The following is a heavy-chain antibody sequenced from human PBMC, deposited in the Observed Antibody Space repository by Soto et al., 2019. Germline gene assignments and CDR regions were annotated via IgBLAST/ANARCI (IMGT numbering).Heavy chain of an antibody. CDR1: GFTFHNYD. J-gene: IGHJ4*02. CDR2: ISYDGATK. V-gene: IGHV3-30*19. D-gene: IGHD6-19*01. Sequence: QVQLVDSGGGVVQPGRSLRLSCAASGFTFHNYDMHWVRQAPGKGLEWVAIISYDGATKYYADSVKGRFTISRDNSQNASYLHMSSLRPKNAALYFGVKDKGITVHRPYFDYWGQGTLVTVSS. CDR3: VKDKGITVHRPYFDY.